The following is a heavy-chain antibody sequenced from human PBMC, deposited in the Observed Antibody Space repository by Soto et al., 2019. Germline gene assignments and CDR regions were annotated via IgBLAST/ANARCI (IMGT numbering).Heavy chain of an antibody. J-gene: IGHJ6*02. CDR3: ARDLGGTITIFGTSYGMDV. CDR1: GFTFSDYY. CDR2: ISSSSSYT. Sequence: GGSLRLSCAASGFTFSDYYMSWIRQAPGKGLEWVSYISSSSSYTNYADSVKGRFTISGDNAKNSLYLQMNSLRAEDTAVYYCARDLGGTITIFGTSYGMDVWGQGTTVTVSS. V-gene: IGHV3-11*06. D-gene: IGHD3-3*01.